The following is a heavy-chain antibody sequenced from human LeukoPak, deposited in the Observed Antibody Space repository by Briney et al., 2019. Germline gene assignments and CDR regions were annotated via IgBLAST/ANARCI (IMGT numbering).Heavy chain of an antibody. CDR3: ARVRSGYSHENYFDY. Sequence: GGSLRLSCAATGFTFSNYEMNWVRQAPGKGLEWVSYIRGSGSTIYYADSVKGRFTISRDNDKDSLYLQMNSLRAEDTAVYYCARVRSGYSHENYFDYWGQGTLVTVSS. J-gene: IGHJ4*02. CDR1: GFTFSNYE. CDR2: IRGSGSTI. V-gene: IGHV3-48*03. D-gene: IGHD5-18*01.